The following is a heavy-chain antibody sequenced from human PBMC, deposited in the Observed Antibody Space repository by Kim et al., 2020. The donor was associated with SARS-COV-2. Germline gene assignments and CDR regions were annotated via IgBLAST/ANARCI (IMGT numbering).Heavy chain of an antibody. V-gene: IGHV3-13*04. CDR3: ARDGSGWYGGNHGMDV. CDR1: GFTFSSYD. J-gene: IGHJ6*02. Sequence: GGSLRLSCAASGFTFSSYDMHWVRQATGKGLEWVSAIGTAGDTYYPGSVKGRFTISRENAKNSLYLQMNSLRAGDTAVYYCARDGSGWYGGNHGMDVWGQGTTVTVSS. CDR2: IGTAGDT. D-gene: IGHD6-19*01.